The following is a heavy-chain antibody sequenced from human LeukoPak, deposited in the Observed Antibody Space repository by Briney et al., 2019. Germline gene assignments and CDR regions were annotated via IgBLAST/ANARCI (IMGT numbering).Heavy chain of an antibody. CDR3: ARNLRLGDLSAAYDAFDI. CDR1: GGSISSSSHY. CDR2: IYYSGST. Sequence: PSETLSLTCTVSGGSISSSSHYWGWIRQPPGKGLEWIGSIYYSGSTYYNLSLKSRVTISLDTSKNQFSLKLTSVTAADTAVYYSARNLRLGDLSAAYDAFDIWGQGTMVTVSS. D-gene: IGHD3-16*02. J-gene: IGHJ3*02. V-gene: IGHV4-39*07.